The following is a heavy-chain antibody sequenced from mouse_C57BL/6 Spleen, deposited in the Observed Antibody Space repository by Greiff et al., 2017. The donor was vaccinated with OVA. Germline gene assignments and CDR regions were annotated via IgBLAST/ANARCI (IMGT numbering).Heavy chain of an antibody. CDR2: IYPGSGST. CDR3: ARGGPYYSKGIDY. D-gene: IGHD2-5*01. J-gene: IGHJ2*01. Sequence: QVQLQQPGAELVKPGASVKMSCKASGYTFTSYWITWVKPRPGQGLEWIGDIYPGSGSTNYNEKFKSKATLTVDTSSSTAYMQLSSLTSEDSAVYYCARGGPYYSKGIDYWGQGTTLTVSS. V-gene: IGHV1-55*01. CDR1: GYTFTSYW.